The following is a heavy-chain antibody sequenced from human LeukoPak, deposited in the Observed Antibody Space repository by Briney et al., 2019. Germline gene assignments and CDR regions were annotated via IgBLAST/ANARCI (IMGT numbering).Heavy chain of an antibody. CDR1: GFTFSTFA. Sequence: PGGSLRLSCEASGFTFSTFAMIWVRQPPGKGWVGVSRINSDGSSTSYADSVKGRFTISRDNAKNTLYLQMNSLRAEDTAVYYCARAYLGYCSSTSCPGGYWGQGTLVTVSS. V-gene: IGHV3-74*01. J-gene: IGHJ4*02. D-gene: IGHD2-2*01. CDR2: INSDGSST. CDR3: ARAYLGYCSSTSCPGGY.